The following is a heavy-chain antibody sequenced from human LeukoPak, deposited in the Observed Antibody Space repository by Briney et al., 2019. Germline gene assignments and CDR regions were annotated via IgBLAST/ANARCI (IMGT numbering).Heavy chain of an antibody. J-gene: IGHJ4*02. CDR3: ARDLRGSY. CDR2: IKQDGSEK. D-gene: IGHD5-12*01. CDR1: GFTFSSNW. V-gene: IGHV3-7*01. Sequence: PGGSLRLSCAASGFTFSSNWMSWVRQAPGKGLEWVANIKQDGSEKYYVDSVKGRFTISRDNAKNSLYLQMNSLRAEDTAVYYCARDLRGSYWGQGTLVTVSS.